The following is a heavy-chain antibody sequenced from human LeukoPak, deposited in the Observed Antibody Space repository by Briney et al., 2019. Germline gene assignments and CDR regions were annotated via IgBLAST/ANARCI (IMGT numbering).Heavy chain of an antibody. CDR3: XXXTXTXXAXYFQH. CDR1: GGSISSYY. Sequence: SETLSLTCTVSGGSISSYYWSWIRQPPGKGLEWIGYIYYSGSXXXXXXXXXXVTISVDTSKNQFSLKLSSVTAADTAVYYCXXXTXTXXAXYFQHWGQGTLVTVSS. J-gene: IGHJ1*01. V-gene: IGHV4-59*01. CDR2: IYYSGSX.